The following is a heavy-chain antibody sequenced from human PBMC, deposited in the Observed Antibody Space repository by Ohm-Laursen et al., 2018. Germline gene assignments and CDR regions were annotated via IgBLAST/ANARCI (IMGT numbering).Heavy chain of an antibody. CDR2: INHSGST. J-gene: IGHJ6*02. D-gene: IGHD6-19*01. CDR1: GGSFSGYY. V-gene: IGHV4-34*01. Sequence: SETLSLTCAVYGGSFSGYYWSWIRQPPGKGLEWIGEINHSGSTNYNPSLKSRVTISVDTSKNQFSLKLSSVTAADTAVYYCARGSSGWSYYYYGMDVWGQGTTVTVSS. CDR3: ARGSSGWSYYYYGMDV.